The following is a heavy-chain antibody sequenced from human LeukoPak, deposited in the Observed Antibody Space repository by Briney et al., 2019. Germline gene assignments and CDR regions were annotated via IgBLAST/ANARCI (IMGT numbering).Heavy chain of an antibody. V-gene: IGHV3-30*02. Sequence: GGSLRLSCAPSGFTFSSYGMHWVRQAPGKGLEWVAFIHYDGSNKYYVDSVKGRFTISRDNSKNTLYLPMNSLRAEDTAVYYCAKGTGTTSSSGYYGAFNIWGQGTMVTVSS. CDR1: GFTFSSYG. D-gene: IGHD3-22*01. CDR3: AKGTGTTSSSGYYGAFNI. CDR2: IHYDGSNK. J-gene: IGHJ3*02.